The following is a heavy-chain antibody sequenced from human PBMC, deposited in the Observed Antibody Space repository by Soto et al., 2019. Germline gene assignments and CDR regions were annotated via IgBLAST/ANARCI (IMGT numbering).Heavy chain of an antibody. Sequence: EVQLLESGGGLVQPGGSLRLSCAASGFTFSSYAMSWVRQAPGKGLEWVSVIGGNGGSTYYADSVKGRFTISRDNSKNTLYLQMNSLRTEDTAVYYCAKIKRLGAAADYYYGMDVWGQGTTVTVSS. J-gene: IGHJ6*02. CDR3: AKIKRLGAAADYYYGMDV. CDR2: IGGNGGST. CDR1: GFTFSSYA. V-gene: IGHV3-23*01. D-gene: IGHD6-13*01.